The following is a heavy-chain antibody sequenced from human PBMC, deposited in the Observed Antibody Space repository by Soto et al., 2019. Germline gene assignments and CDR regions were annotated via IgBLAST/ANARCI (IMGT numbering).Heavy chain of an antibody. D-gene: IGHD2-15*01. V-gene: IGHV3-9*01. CDR1: GFTFDDYA. CDR2: ISWNSGST. CDR3: ARDPRYCSGGSCYSHLDY. J-gene: IGHJ4*02. Sequence: PGGSLRLSCAASGFTFDDYAMHWVRQAPGKGLEWVSGISWNSGSTYYADSVKGRFTISRDNSKNTLYLQMNSLRAEDTAVYYCARDPRYCSGGSCYSHLDYWGQGTLVTVSS.